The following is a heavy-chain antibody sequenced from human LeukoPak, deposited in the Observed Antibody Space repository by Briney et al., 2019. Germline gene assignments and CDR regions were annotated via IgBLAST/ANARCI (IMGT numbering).Heavy chain of an antibody. D-gene: IGHD6-19*01. V-gene: IGHV1-2*02. CDR1: GYTFSGYY. CDR3: ANGYGSGWEYFQH. CDR2: INPNSGGT. Sequence: ASVKVSCKASGYTFSGYYMHWVRQAPGQGLEWMGWINPNSGGTNYAQKFQGRVTMTRDTSSFTAYMELSRLRSDDTAVYFCANGYGSGWEYFQHSGQGTLVTVSS. J-gene: IGHJ1*01.